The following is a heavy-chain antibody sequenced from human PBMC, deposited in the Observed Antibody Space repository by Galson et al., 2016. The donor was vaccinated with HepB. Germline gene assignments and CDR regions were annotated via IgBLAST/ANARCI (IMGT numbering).Heavy chain of an antibody. CDR1: GGSISSGSYY. Sequence: SETLSLTCTVSGGSISSGSYYWNWIRQPPGKGLEWIGLIYDSGSTNYNPSLKSRVTISVDTSKNQFSLKLSSVTAADTAVYYCAREYAYWGQGTLVTVSS. CDR2: IYDSGST. V-gene: IGHV4-61*01. J-gene: IGHJ4*02. CDR3: AREYAY.